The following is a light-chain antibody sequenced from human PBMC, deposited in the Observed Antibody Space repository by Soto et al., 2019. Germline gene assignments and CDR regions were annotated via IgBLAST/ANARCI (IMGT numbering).Light chain of an antibody. CDR3: QQYTKWPR. V-gene: IGKV3-15*01. Sequence: EIVMTQSPATLSLSPGERATLSCRASQSVGSNLAWYQQKPGQXPXXLIYGASTRANGIPARFIGTGSGTESTLTVSSLQSDYFALDDCQQYTKWPRFGPGTKVDIK. J-gene: IGKJ3*01. CDR2: GAS. CDR1: QSVGSN.